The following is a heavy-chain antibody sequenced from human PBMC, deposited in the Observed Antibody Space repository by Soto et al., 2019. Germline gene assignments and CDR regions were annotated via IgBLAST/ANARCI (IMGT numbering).Heavy chain of an antibody. J-gene: IGHJ4*02. CDR3: ARLIGGFLTVGFDWPHYFDY. D-gene: IGHD3-9*01. CDR1: GGSISSSNW. CDR2: IYHSGST. Sequence: PSETLALTCAVSGGSISSSNWWGWVSQPPGKGQEGIGEIYHSGSTSYNPSLKSRVTISVDKSKNQFSLKLSSVTAADTAVYYCARLIGGFLTVGFDWPHYFDYWGQGTLVTVSS. V-gene: IGHV4-4*02.